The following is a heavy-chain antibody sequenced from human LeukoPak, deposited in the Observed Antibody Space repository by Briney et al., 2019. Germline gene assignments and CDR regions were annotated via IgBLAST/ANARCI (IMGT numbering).Heavy chain of an antibody. D-gene: IGHD6-19*01. CDR1: GFTFSSYS. CDR2: ISSSSSYI. Sequence: GGSLRLSCEASGFTFSSYSMNWVRQAPGKGLEWVSSISSSSSYIYYADSVKGRFTISRDNAKNSLYLQMNSLRAEDTAVYYCARVVGSGWYGVGYYMDVWGKGTTVTVSS. CDR3: ARVVGSGWYGVGYYMDV. J-gene: IGHJ6*03. V-gene: IGHV3-21*04.